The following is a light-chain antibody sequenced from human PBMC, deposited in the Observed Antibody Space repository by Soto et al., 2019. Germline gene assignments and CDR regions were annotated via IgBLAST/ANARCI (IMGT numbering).Light chain of an antibody. CDR2: SNN. Sequence: VLPQAPASSGTPGPWVTMYYTGSSSNLGSNTVNCYQQLPGTAPKLLIYSNNQRPSGVPDRFSGYKSGTSASLAISGLQSEDEADYYCAAWDDSLNSYVFGTGTKV. CDR1: SSNLGSNT. CDR3: AAWDDSLNSYV. V-gene: IGLV1-44*01. J-gene: IGLJ1*01.